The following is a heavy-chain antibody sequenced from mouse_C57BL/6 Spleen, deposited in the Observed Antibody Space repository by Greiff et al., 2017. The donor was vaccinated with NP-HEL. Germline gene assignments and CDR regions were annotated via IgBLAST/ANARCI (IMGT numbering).Heavy chain of an antibody. J-gene: IGHJ3*01. CDR2: INPNNGGT. CDR1: GYTFTDYN. V-gene: IGHV1-18*01. D-gene: IGHD1-1*01. CDR3: ARGYYGSSYDWFAY. Sequence: EVQLQQSGPELVKPGASVKIPCKASGYTFTDYNMDWVKQSHGKSLEWIGDINPNNGGTIYNQKFKGKATLTVDKSSSTAYMELRSLTSEDTAVYYCARGYYGSSYDWFAYWGQGTLVTVSA.